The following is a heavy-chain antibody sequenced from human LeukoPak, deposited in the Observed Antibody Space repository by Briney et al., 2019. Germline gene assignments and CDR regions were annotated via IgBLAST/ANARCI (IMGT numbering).Heavy chain of an antibody. Sequence: GASVKVSCKASGYTFTSYYMHWVRQAPGQGLEWMGIINPSGGSTSYAQKFQGRVTMTRDMSTSTVYMELSSLRSEDTAVYYCARESAPYDYYYYYYMDVWGKGTTVTVSS. CDR2: INPSGGST. J-gene: IGHJ6*03. CDR3: ARESAPYDYYYYYYMDV. CDR1: GYTFTSYY. V-gene: IGHV1-46*01. D-gene: IGHD2-2*01.